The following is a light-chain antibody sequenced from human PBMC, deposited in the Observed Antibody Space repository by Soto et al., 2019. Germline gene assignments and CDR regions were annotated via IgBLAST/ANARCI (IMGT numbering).Light chain of an antibody. CDR1: SSNIGAGFD. J-gene: IGLJ2*01. CDR3: SSYGGSSDVL. Sequence: QSVLTQPPSVSGAPGQRVTISCTGSSSNIGAGFDVHWYHQIAGTAPKLLIYGNSNRPSGVPDRFSGSKSGTSASLTVSGLQADDEADYYCSSYGGSSDVLFGGGTKLTVL. CDR2: GNS. V-gene: IGLV1-40*01.